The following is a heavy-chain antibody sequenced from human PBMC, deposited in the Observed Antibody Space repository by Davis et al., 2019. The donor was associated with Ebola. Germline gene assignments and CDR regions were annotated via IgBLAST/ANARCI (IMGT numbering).Heavy chain of an antibody. CDR1: GFTFSSYG. CDR3: TRHPVYYDSVT. J-gene: IGHJ5*02. Sequence: GESLKISCAASGFTFSSYGMHWVRQAPGKGLEWVANIKQDGSEKNYVDSVKGRFTISRDSAKNSLYLQMNSLKTEDTAVYYCTRHPVYYDSVTWGQGTLVTVSS. D-gene: IGHD3-22*01. V-gene: IGHV3-7*03. CDR2: IKQDGSEK.